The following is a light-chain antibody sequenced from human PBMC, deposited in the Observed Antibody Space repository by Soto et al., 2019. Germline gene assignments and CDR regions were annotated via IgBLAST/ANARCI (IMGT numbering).Light chain of an antibody. CDR3: QQYARPPFA. Sequence: LTQYTGTLSLSPGERATLSCRVSQRISNSYLAWYQQKPGQAPRLLLYDASSRATGIPDRVSGSGSGTDFTLTISRLEPEDFAVYYCQQYARPPFAFGQGTKV. V-gene: IGKV3-20*01. CDR2: DAS. J-gene: IGKJ2*01. CDR1: QRISNSY.